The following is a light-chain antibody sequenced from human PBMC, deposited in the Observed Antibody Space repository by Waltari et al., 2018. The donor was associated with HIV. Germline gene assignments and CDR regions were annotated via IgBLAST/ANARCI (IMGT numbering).Light chain of an antibody. V-gene: IGLV3-10*01. CDR3: YSTDSSGNHPWV. Sequence: SYELTQPPSVSVSPGQTARITCSVDALAKKYAYWYQQKSGQAPVLVIYEDSKRPSGIPERFSGSSSGTVATLTISGAQVEDEADYYCYSTDSSGNHPWVFGGGTKLTVL. CDR1: ALAKKY. J-gene: IGLJ3*02. CDR2: EDS.